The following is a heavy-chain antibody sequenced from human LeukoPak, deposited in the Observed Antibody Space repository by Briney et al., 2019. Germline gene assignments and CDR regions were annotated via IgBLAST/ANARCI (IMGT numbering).Heavy chain of an antibody. Sequence: GGSLRLSCAASGFSFSSFSMNWVRQAPGKGLEWVSYISGGSSFTYYVDSVKGRFTISRDNAKSSLYLQMNSLRAEDTAVYYCARRRYSGSSQHFDYWGLGTLVNVSS. CDR1: GFSFSSFS. J-gene: IGHJ4*02. CDR3: ARRRYSGSSQHFDY. V-gene: IGHV3-21*01. CDR2: ISGGSSFT. D-gene: IGHD1-26*01.